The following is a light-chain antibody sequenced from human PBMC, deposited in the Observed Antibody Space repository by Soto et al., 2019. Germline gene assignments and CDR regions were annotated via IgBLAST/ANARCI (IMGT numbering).Light chain of an antibody. CDR1: SSDVGFYDY. CDR2: NVS. Sequence: QSALTQPRSVSGSPGQSVTISCTGTSSDVGFYDYVSWYQHHPGKAPKVMVFNVSQRPSWVPDRFSGSKSGNTASLTISGLQAEDEADYNCCSFAGSYTWVFGAGTKVTVL. CDR3: CSFAGSYTWV. J-gene: IGLJ3*02. V-gene: IGLV2-11*01.